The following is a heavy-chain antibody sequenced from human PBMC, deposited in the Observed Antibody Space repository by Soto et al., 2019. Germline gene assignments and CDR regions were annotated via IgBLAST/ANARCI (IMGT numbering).Heavy chain of an antibody. J-gene: IGHJ6*02. Sequence: ASVKVSCKASGYTFTSYGISWVRQAPGQGLEWMGWISAYNGNTNYAQKLQGRVTMTTDTSTSTAYMELRSLRSDDTAVYYCARDYCSGGSCYSYYYYGMDVWGQGTTVTVSS. CDR1: GYTFTSYG. CDR3: ARDYCSGGSCYSYYYYGMDV. V-gene: IGHV1-18*01. CDR2: ISAYNGNT. D-gene: IGHD2-15*01.